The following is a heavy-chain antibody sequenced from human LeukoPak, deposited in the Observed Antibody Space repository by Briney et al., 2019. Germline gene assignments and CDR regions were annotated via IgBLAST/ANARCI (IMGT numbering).Heavy chain of an antibody. V-gene: IGHV1-2*06. Sequence: ASVKVSRKASGYTFTDYYMYWVRQAPGQGLEWMGRINPNSGDTFYAQKFQGRVTMTRDTSISTAYMELSRLRSDDTAVYYCARVMKATVRTSNFDYWGQGTLVTVSS. D-gene: IGHD4-17*01. CDR1: GYTFTDYY. CDR3: ARVMKATVRTSNFDY. J-gene: IGHJ4*02. CDR2: INPNSGDT.